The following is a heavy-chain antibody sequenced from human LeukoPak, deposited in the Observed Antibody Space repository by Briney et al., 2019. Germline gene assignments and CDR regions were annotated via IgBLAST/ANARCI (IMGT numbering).Heavy chain of an antibody. CDR1: GFTFSSYG. J-gene: IGHJ3*02. V-gene: IGHV3-30*03. D-gene: IGHD6-6*01. CDR3: ARVYSSSSGKNVFDI. CDR2: ISYDGSNE. Sequence: GGSLRLSCAASGFTFSSYGMHWVRQAPGKGLEWVAVISYDGSNEYYADSVKGRFTISRDNSRNTLYLQMNSLRADDTAVYYCARVYSSSSGKNVFDIWGQGTMVIVSS.